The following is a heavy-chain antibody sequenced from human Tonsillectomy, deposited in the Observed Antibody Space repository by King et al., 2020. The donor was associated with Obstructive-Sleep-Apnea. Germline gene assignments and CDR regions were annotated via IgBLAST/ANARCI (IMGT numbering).Heavy chain of an antibody. CDR2: IYSGGST. V-gene: IGHV3-66*01. D-gene: IGHD3-3*01. CDR3: ASGADFSPFAY. J-gene: IGHJ4*02. CDR1: GLTGSSNF. Sequence: VQLVESGGGLVQPGGSLRLSCAASGLTGSSNFMNWVRQAPGKGLEWVSVIYSGGSTFHADSVKGRFTISRDNSKNTLYLQINSPRAEDTAVYFCASGADFSPFAYWGQGTLVTVSS.